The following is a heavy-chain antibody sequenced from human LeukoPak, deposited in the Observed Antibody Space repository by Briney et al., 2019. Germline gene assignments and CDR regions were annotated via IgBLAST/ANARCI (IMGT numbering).Heavy chain of an antibody. CDR2: IIPIFGTA. J-gene: IGHJ2*01. CDR3: ARAPNYGDYGWYFDL. CDR1: GGTFSSYA. Sequence: SVKVSCKASGGTFSSYATSWVRQARGQGLEWMGGIIPIFGTANYAQKFQGRVTITTDESTSTAYMELSSLRSEDTAVYYCARAPNYGDYGWYFDLWGRGTLVTVSS. V-gene: IGHV1-69*05. D-gene: IGHD4-17*01.